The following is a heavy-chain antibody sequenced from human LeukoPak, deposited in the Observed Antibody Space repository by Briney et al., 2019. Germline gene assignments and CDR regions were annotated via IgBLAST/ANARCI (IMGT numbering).Heavy chain of an antibody. D-gene: IGHD3-9*01. Sequence: GGSLRLSCAASGFTFSRLAMTWVRQAPGKGLEWVSTISASGPYYADAVRGRFTISRDNSRNTLSLQMDSLRAEDTAVYYCARSGEPSYDILTGYSRFDYWGQGTLVTVSS. J-gene: IGHJ4*02. CDR2: ISASGP. CDR1: GFTFSRLA. V-gene: IGHV3-23*01. CDR3: ARSGEPSYDILTGYSRFDY.